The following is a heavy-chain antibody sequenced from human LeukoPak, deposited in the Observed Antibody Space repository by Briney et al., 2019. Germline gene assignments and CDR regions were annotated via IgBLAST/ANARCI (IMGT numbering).Heavy chain of an antibody. Sequence: SETLSLTYTVSGGSISSGDYYWTWIRQHPGKGLEWIGYIDYSGTTYNPSLKSRGTISIDTSKKQFSLKLSSVTAADTAVYYCARDVGGSYAGDAFDIWGQGMMVIVSS. D-gene: IGHD1-26*01. V-gene: IGHV4-31*03. CDR1: GGSISSGDYY. CDR3: ARDVGGSYAGDAFDI. J-gene: IGHJ3*02. CDR2: IDYSGTT.